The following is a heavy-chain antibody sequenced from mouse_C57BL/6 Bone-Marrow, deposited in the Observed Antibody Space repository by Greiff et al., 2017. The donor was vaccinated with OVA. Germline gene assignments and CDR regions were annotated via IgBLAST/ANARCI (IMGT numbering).Heavy chain of an antibody. CDR2: IYPRSGNT. CDR3: ARSPSPKTSNYDYDGGGRDY. D-gene: IGHD2-4*01. V-gene: IGHV1-81*01. Sequence: QVQLQQSGAELARPGASVKLSCKASGYTFTSYGISWVKQRTGQGLEWIGEIYPRSGNTYYNEKFKGKATLTADKSSSTAYMELRSLTSADSAVYCCARSPSPKTSNYDYDGGGRDYWGQGTTLTVSS. J-gene: IGHJ2*01. CDR1: GYTFTSYG.